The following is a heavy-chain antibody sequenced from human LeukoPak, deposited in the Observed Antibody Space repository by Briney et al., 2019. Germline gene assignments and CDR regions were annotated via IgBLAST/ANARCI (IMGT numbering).Heavy chain of an antibody. CDR2: ISSSGSTI. J-gene: IGHJ5*02. Sequence: GGSLRLSCAASGFTFSSYEMNWVRQAPGKGLEWVSYISSSGSTIYYADSVKGRFTISRDNAKNSLYLQMNGLRAEDTAVYYCARAALLYRGWFDPWGQGTLVTVSS. V-gene: IGHV3-48*03. D-gene: IGHD3-3*01. CDR1: GFTFSSYE. CDR3: ARAALLYRGWFDP.